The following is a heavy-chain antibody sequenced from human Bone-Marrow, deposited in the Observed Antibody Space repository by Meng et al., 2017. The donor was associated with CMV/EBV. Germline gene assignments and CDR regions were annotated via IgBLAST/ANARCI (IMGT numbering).Heavy chain of an antibody. V-gene: IGHV3-23*01. J-gene: IGHJ3*02. CDR2: ISGGDGST. CDR3: AKYLLPRVLRDGFDI. CDR1: GFTFSSYA. Sequence: GESLKISCADSGFTFSSYAMSWVRQAPGKGLEWVSSISGGDGSTYSADSVKGRFTISRDNSKNTVFLQMSSLRAEDTAVYYCAKYLLPRVLRDGFDIWGQGTWVTVSS. D-gene: IGHD2-15*01.